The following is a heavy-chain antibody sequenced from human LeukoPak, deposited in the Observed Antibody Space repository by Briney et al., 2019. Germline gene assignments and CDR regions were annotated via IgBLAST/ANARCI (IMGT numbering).Heavy chain of an antibody. V-gene: IGHV3-30*01. J-gene: IGHJ4*02. Sequence: GGSLRLSCAASGFTFSSYAMHWVRQAPGKGLEWVAVISYDGGNKYYADSVKGRFTISRDNSKNTLYLQMNSLRAEDTAVYYCARRSWDESVDYWGQGTLVTVSS. CDR1: GFTFSSYA. CDR3: ARRSWDESVDY. D-gene: IGHD1-26*01. CDR2: ISYDGGNK.